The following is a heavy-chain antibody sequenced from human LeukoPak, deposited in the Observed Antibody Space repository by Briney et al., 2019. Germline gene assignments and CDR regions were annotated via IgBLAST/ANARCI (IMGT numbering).Heavy chain of an antibody. CDR3: ARGRGGYYYYYYMDV. D-gene: IGHD2-15*01. CDR1: GGSISSYY. Sequence: PSETLSLTCTVSGGSISSYYWSWIRQPPGKGLEWIGSIYHSGSTYYNPSLKSRVTISVDTSKNQFSLKLTSVTAADTAVYYCARGRGGYYYYYYMDVWDEGTTVTVSS. V-gene: IGHV4-59*12. CDR2: IYHSGST. J-gene: IGHJ6*03.